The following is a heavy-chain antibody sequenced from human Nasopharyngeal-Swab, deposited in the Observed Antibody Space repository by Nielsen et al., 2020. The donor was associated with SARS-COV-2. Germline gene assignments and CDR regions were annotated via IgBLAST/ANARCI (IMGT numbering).Heavy chain of an antibody. CDR3: ATYCSSTSCYVDY. V-gene: IGHV4-39*07. Sequence: WIRQPPGKGLEWIGSIYYSGSTYYNPSLKSRVTISVDTSKNQFSLKLSSVIAADTAVYYCATYCSSTSCYVDYWGQGTLVTVSS. D-gene: IGHD2-2*01. CDR2: IYYSGST. J-gene: IGHJ4*02.